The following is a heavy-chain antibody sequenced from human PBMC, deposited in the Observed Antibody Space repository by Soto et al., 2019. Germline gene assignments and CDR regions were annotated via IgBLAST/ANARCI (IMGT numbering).Heavy chain of an antibody. CDR2: ISGSGGST. Sequence: EVQLLESGGGLEQPGGSLRLSCAASGFTFSTYAMSWVRQAPGKGLEWVSTISGSGGSTYYADSVKGRFTISRDNSKNTLYGQMNSLRAEDTAVYYCARGLRVYSSNFDYWGQGILVTVSS. J-gene: IGHJ4*02. CDR1: GFTFSTYA. CDR3: ARGLRVYSSNFDY. V-gene: IGHV3-23*01. D-gene: IGHD5-18*01.